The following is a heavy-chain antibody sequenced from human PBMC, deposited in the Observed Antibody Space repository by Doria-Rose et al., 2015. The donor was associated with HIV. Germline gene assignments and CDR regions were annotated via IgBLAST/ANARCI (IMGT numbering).Heavy chain of an antibody. D-gene: IGHD3-22*01. CDR3: ARGTFYDSSGYYPYFDY. V-gene: IGHV4-59*01. J-gene: IGHJ4*02. Sequence: GLEWIGYIYYSGSTDYNPSLTSRVTISVDTSKNQFSLKLSSVTAADTAVYYCARGTFYDSSGYYPYFDYWGQGTLVTVSS. CDR2: IYYSGST.